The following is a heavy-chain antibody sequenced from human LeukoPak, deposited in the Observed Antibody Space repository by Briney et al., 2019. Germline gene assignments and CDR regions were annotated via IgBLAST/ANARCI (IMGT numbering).Heavy chain of an antibody. Sequence: GGSLRLSCAASGFTFSSYAMSWVRQAPGKGLEWVSAISGSGGSAYYADSVKGRFTISRDNSKNTLYLQMNSLRAEDTAVYYCAKTGIQLWSHDYWGQGTLVTVSS. V-gene: IGHV3-23*01. CDR2: ISGSGGSA. CDR3: AKTGIQLWSHDY. J-gene: IGHJ4*02. D-gene: IGHD5-18*01. CDR1: GFTFSSYA.